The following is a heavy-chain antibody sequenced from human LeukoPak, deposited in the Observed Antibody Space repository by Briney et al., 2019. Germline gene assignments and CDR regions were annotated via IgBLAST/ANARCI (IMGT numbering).Heavy chain of an antibody. V-gene: IGHV3-23*01. CDR1: GIAFDKNA. D-gene: IGHD5-24*01. J-gene: IGHJ4*02. Sequence: GGSLRLSCAAFGIAFDKNAMSWVRQAPGKGLEWGSTISHSGGATHYADSVKGQFTISRDNSKNTVSLQMSSLRVEDTAVYYCANFKGKDGIKDHFDYWGQGTLVTVSP. CDR3: ANFKGKDGIKDHFDY. CDR2: ISHSGGAT.